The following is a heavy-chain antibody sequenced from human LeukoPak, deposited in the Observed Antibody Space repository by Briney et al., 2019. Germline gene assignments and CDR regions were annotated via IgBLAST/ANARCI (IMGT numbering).Heavy chain of an antibody. Sequence: PGGSLRLSCAASGFTFGSYWMHWVRQAPGKGLVWVSRINSDGSSTSYADSVKGRFTISRDNAKNTLYLQMNGLRAEDTAVYYCAKDRIGVTAPKAYFDYWGQGTLVTVSS. CDR1: GFTFGSYW. D-gene: IGHD6-19*01. CDR2: INSDGSST. J-gene: IGHJ4*02. V-gene: IGHV3-74*01. CDR3: AKDRIGVTAPKAYFDY.